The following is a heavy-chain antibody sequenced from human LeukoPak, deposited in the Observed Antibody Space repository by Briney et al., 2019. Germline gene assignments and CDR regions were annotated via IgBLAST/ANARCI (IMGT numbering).Heavy chain of an antibody. CDR3: ARDPHYYDSSQDY. CDR2: IYYSGSS. Sequence: NPSETLSLTCKVSGGSISGYDWSWIRQPPGKGLEWLGYIYYSGSSNYNPSLKSRVTMSADTSKNQFSLKLSSVTAADTAVYYCARDPHYYDSSQDYWGQGTLVTVSS. CDR1: GGSISGYD. D-gene: IGHD3-22*01. V-gene: IGHV4-59*12. J-gene: IGHJ4*02.